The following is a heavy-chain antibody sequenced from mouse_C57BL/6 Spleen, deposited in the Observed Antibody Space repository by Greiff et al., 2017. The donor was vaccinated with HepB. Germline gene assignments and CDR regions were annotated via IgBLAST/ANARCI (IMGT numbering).Heavy chain of an antibody. J-gene: IGHJ4*01. CDR1: GFSLTSYG. Sequence: QVQLKESGPGLVQPSQRLSITCTVSGFSLTSYGVHWVRQSPGKGLEWLGVIWRGGSTDYNAAFMSRLSITKDNSKSQVFFKMNSLQADDTAIYYCAKNEGYYGSSPYYYAMDYWGQGTSVTVSS. CDR2: IWRGGST. V-gene: IGHV2-5*01. D-gene: IGHD1-1*01. CDR3: AKNEGYYGSSPYYYAMDY.